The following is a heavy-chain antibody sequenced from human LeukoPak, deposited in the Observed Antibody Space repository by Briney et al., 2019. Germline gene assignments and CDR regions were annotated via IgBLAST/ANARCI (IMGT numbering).Heavy chain of an antibody. J-gene: IGHJ5*02. V-gene: IGHV3-7*01. CDR1: GFTFNTYW. CDR2: IKQDGSDK. Sequence: PGGSLRLSCAASGFTFNTYWMSWVRQAPGKGLDWVANIKQDGSDKYYVDSVKGRFTISRDNAKNSLYLQMDSLRAEDTAVYYCARETTVITDTAWFDPWGQGTLVTVSS. CDR3: ARETTVITDTAWFDP. D-gene: IGHD4-23*01.